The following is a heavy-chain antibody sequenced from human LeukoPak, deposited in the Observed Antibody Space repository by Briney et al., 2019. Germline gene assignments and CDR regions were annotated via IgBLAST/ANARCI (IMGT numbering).Heavy chain of an antibody. V-gene: IGHV3-30*02. CDR1: GFSFSDYD. CDR2: IRYDGTNT. D-gene: IGHD2-21*02. CDR3: AKSHHVTAIDY. J-gene: IGHJ4*02. Sequence: GGSLRLSCAASGFSFSDYDMHWVRQAPGKGLEWVTFIRYDGTNTYADSVKGRFTISRDNSKNTVYLQMNTLRTEDTALYYCAKSHHVTAIDYWGQGTLVTVSS.